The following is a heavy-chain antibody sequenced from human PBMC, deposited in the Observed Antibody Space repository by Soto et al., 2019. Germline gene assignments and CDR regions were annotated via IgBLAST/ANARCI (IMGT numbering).Heavy chain of an antibody. CDR1: GGSISSGGYY. CDR3: ARGRGTLTTVTTHLDY. CDR2: IYYSGST. V-gene: IGHV4-31*03. J-gene: IGHJ4*02. Sequence: QVQLQKSGPGLVTPSQTLSLTCTVSGGSISSGGYYWSWIRQHQGKGLEWIGYIYYSGSTYYNPSLKSRVTISVDTSKNQFSLKLSSVTAADTAVYYCARGRGTLTTVTTHLDYWGQGTLVTVSS. D-gene: IGHD4-17*01.